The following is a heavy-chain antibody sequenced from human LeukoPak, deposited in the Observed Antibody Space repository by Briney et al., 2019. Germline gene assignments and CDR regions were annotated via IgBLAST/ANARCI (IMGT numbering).Heavy chain of an antibody. J-gene: IGHJ6*03. V-gene: IGHV3-15*01. D-gene: IGHD3-9*01. CDR1: GFTFRYSW. CDR3: PRDLRDYYYYYMDV. Sequence: PGGSLRLSCVASGFTFRYSWMSWVRQAPGKGLEWVGGIQIKTDGGTSDYAAPVKGRFSISTDDHKNTLYLQVRALIHEHTPVYYCPRDLRDYYYYYMDVWGKGTTVPVSS. CDR2: IQIKTDGGTS.